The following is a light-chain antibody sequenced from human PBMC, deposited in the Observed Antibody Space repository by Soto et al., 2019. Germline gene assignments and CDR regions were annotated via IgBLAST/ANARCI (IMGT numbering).Light chain of an antibody. J-gene: IGKJ2*01. CDR1: QSVSSN. Sequence: EIVMTQSPATLSVSPGERATLSCRASQSVSSNFAWYQQKPGQAPRLLIYDASTRATGIPARFSGSGSGTEFTLTISSLQSEDFATYYCQQYNSYYTFGQGTKVDIK. CDR3: QQYNSYYT. CDR2: DAS. V-gene: IGKV3-15*01.